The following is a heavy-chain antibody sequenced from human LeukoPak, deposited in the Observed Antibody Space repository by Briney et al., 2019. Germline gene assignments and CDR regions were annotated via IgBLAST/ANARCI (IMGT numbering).Heavy chain of an antibody. J-gene: IGHJ4*02. V-gene: IGHV4-61*02. Sequence: SETLSLTCTVSGGSISSGSYYWSWIRQPAGKGLEWIGRIYTSGSTNYNPSLKSRVTISVDTSKNQFSLKLSSVTAADTAVYYCARGGPYYDFWSGSDYWGQGTLVTVSS. CDR3: ARGGPYYDFWSGSDY. D-gene: IGHD3-3*01. CDR1: GGSISSGSYY. CDR2: IYTSGST.